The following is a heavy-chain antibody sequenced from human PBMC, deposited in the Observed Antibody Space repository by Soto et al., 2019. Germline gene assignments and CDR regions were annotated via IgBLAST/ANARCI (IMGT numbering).Heavy chain of an antibody. CDR2: IYYTRST. CDR3: ATGSDITTVRGVMGHYLDY. J-gene: IGHJ4*02. V-gene: IGHV4-59*01. D-gene: IGHD3-10*01. Sequence: YVRRCLTGTVARGGISSCYWSWRRQPPGKGLEWIGYIYYTRSTNYNTTLKSRVTISVDTSKHPFSLKLSSVTAADTPVYYCATGSDITTVRGVMGHYLDYWDRESLLTASS. CDR1: RGGISSCY.